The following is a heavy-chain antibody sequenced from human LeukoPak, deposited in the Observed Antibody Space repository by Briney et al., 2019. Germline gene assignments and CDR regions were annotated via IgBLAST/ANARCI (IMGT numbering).Heavy chain of an antibody. V-gene: IGHV3-30*14. CDR1: GFTFSSYA. D-gene: IGHD2-21*01. J-gene: IGHJ3*02. CDR2: ISYDGSNK. CDR3: TRVAYSDGYSQAFDI. Sequence: PGGSLRLSCAASGFTFSSYAMHWVRQAPGKGLEWVAVISYDGSNKYYADSVKGRFTISRDNSKNTLYLQMNSLRAEDTAVYYRTRVAYSDGYSQAFDIWGQGTMVTVSS.